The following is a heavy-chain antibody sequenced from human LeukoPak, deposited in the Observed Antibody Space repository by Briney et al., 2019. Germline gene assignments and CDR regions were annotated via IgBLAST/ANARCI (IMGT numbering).Heavy chain of an antibody. CDR2: ICGGGTT. V-gene: IGHV3-53*01. Sequence: PGGSLRLSCAASGFTVSSNCMSWVRQAPGKGLKWVSAICGGGTTYYADSVKGRFTISRDNSKNTVYPQMNSLRAEDTAVYYCATGVASGGPPMCWGQGTLVTVSS. J-gene: IGHJ4*02. CDR3: ATGVASGGPPMC. CDR1: GFTVSSNC. D-gene: IGHD6-13*01.